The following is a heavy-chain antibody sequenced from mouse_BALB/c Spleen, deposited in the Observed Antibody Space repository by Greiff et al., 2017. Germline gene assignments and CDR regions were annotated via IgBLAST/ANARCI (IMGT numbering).Heavy chain of an antibody. CDR1: GFTFNTYA. V-gene: IGHV10-1*02. J-gene: IGHJ3*01. Sequence: EVQLQESGGGLVQPKGSLKLSCAASGFTFNTYAMNWVRQAPGKGLEWVARIRSKSNNYATYYADSVKDRFTISRDDSQSMLYLQMNNLKTEDTAMYYCVRHAEDYGYGAWFAYWGQGTLVTVSA. CDR3: VRHAEDYGYGAWFAY. D-gene: IGHD1-2*01. CDR2: IRSKSNNYAT.